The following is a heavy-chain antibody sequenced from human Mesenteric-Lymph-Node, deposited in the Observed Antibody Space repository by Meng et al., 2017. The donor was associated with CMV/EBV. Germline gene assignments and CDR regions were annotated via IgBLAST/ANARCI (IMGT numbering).Heavy chain of an antibody. D-gene: IGHD3-10*01. CDR1: GFTFSSYE. J-gene: IGHJ6*02. CDR2: ISSSGSTI. Sequence: GESLKISCAASGFTFSSYEMNWVRQAPGKGLEWVSYISSSGSTIYNADSVKGRFTISRDNAKNTLYLQMNSLRAEDTAVYYCARANPMVRGVIRDYYYGMDVWGQGTTVTVSS. CDR3: ARANPMVRGVIRDYYYGMDV. V-gene: IGHV3-48*03.